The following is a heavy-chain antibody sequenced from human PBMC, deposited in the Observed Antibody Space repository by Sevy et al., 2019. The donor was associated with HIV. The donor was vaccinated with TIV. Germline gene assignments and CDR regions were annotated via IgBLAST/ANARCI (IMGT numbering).Heavy chain of an antibody. Sequence: GGSLRLSCTASGFTLSDYYMSWIRQAPGKGLQWISYISGSDDSGGDDTIYYADSVKGRFTNSRDNAKNSLYLQMSSLRADDTAVYYCARDHVKDGKGGDYYYHAMDVWGRGTTVTVSS. J-gene: IGHJ6*02. V-gene: IGHV3-11*01. D-gene: IGHD3-16*01. CDR3: ARDHVKDGKGGDYYYHAMDV. CDR1: GFTLSDYY. CDR2: ISGSDDSGGDDTI.